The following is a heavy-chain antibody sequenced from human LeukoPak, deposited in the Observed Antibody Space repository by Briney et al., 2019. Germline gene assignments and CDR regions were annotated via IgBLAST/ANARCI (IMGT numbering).Heavy chain of an antibody. J-gene: IGHJ4*02. CDR3: ARDFDMGITPGDDFDF. CDR1: GFSFSEYW. D-gene: IGHD3-9*01. Sequence: GGSLRLSCAASGFSFSEYWMHWVRKTPGEGLVWVARIKEDGTYTSYADSVKGRFTISRDNARNTVFLQMNSLRAEDTAVYYCARDFDMGITPGDDFDFWGQGTLVTVSS. V-gene: IGHV3-74*01. CDR2: IKEDGTYT.